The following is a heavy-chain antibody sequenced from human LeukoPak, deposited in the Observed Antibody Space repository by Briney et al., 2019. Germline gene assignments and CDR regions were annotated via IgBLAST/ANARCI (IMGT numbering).Heavy chain of an antibody. CDR2: IYHSGST. V-gene: IGHV4-38-2*02. J-gene: IGHJ5*02. D-gene: IGHD6-19*01. Sequence: SETLSLTCTVSSYSISSGYYWGWIRQPPGKGLEWIGNIYHSGSTYYIPSLKSRVTISVDTSKNHFSLKLSSVTAADTAVYYCARHAPLGYSSVWYPPPNWFDPWGQGTLVTVSS. CDR1: SYSISSGYY. CDR3: ARHAPLGYSSVWYPPPNWFDP.